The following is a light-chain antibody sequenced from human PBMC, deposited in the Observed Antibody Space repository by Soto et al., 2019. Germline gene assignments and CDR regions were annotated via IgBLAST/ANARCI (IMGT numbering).Light chain of an antibody. CDR1: ESIATW. CDR2: DAS. J-gene: IGKJ2*01. CDR3: HQYNSY. Sequence: DVPMTQSPSTLSASVGDRVTITCRASESIATWLAWYQQKPGKAPKLLIYDASRLESGVPSRFSGGGSGKEFTLTISDLQPDDFATYYCHQYNSYFGQGTKLEI. V-gene: IGKV1-5*01.